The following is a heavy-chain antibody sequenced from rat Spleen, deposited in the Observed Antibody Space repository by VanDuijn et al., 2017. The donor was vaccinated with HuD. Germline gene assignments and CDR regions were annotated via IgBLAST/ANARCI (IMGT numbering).Heavy chain of an antibody. Sequence: EVQLVESGGGLVQPGRSLKLSCAASGFTFSNYDMAWVRQAPTTGLEWVASISPSGAITNYRDSVKGRFTISRDNAKSTLYLQMDSLRSEDTATYYCARHNSGYGVMDAWGQGASVTVSS. D-gene: IGHD4-3*01. CDR3: ARHNSGYGVMDA. J-gene: IGHJ4*01. V-gene: IGHV5S23*01. CDR1: GFTFSNYD. CDR2: ISPSGAIT.